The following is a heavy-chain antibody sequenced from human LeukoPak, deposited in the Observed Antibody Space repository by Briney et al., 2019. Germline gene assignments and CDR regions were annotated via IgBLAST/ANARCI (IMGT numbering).Heavy chain of an antibody. Sequence: ASVKVPCKASGYTFTSYAMHWVRQAPGQRLEWMGWINAGNGNTKYSQKFQGRVTITRDTSASTAYMELSSLRSEDTAVYYCARYYYDSSGYYIWGQGTLVTVSS. CDR3: ARYYYDSSGYYI. CDR1: GYTFTSYA. D-gene: IGHD3-22*01. V-gene: IGHV1-3*01. CDR2: INAGNGNT. J-gene: IGHJ4*02.